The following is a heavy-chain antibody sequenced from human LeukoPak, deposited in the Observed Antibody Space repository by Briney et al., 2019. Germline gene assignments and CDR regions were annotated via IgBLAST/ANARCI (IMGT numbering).Heavy chain of an antibody. Sequence: PETLSLTCIVPGGSTSSSRFYWGWIRQPPGKGLEWIGFIYYRWSNYYNTCLKRRVPMPVVTSQNQYSHKMGSVTAANRGGYYCASGVLNTGSSGLVWFDPWGEGTLVTVSS. J-gene: IGHJ5*02. CDR3: ASGVLNTGSSGLVWFDP. D-gene: IGHD6-6*01. CDR2: IYYRWSN. CDR1: GGSTSSSRFY. V-gene: IGHV4-39*01.